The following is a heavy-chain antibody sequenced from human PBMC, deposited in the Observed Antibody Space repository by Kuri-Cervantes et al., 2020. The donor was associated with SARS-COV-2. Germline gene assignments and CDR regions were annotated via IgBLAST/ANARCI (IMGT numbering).Heavy chain of an antibody. D-gene: IGHD1-20*01. J-gene: IGHJ4*02. CDR1: RFTFSSYS. Sequence: GGSLRLSCAASRFTFSSYSMNWVRQAPGKGLEWVSSISSSSSYIYYADSVKGRFTISRDNAKNSLYLQMNSLRAEDTAVYYCARDLGNNWNDPFDYWGQGTLVTVSS. CDR2: ISSSSSYI. V-gene: IGHV3-21*01. CDR3: ARDLGNNWNDPFDY.